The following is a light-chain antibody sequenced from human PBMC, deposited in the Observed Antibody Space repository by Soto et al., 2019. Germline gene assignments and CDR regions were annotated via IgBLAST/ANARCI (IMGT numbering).Light chain of an antibody. V-gene: IGKV3-20*01. CDR2: GAS. CDR3: QQYGSSPPWT. CDR1: QSISSSY. Sequence: EIVVTHSPCTLSLSPVGRATLSCSAIQSISSSYLAWYQQKPGQAPRLLIYGASSRATGIPDRFSGSGSGTDFTLTISRLEPEDFAVYYCQQYGSSPPWTFGQGTKVDIK. J-gene: IGKJ1*01.